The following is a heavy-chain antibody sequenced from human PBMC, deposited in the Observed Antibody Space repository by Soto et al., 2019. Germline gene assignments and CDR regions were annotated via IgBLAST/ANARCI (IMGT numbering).Heavy chain of an antibody. V-gene: IGHV4-59*01. CDR3: ARGVDFWSGYPTPLYNWFDP. CDR2: IYYSGST. CDR1: GGSISSYY. D-gene: IGHD3-3*01. Sequence: SETLSLTCTVSGGSISSYYWSWIRQPPGKGLEWIGYIYYSGSTNYNPSLKSRVTISVDTSKNQFSLKLSSVTAADTAVYYCARGVDFWSGYPTPLYNWFDPWGQGTLVTVSS. J-gene: IGHJ5*02.